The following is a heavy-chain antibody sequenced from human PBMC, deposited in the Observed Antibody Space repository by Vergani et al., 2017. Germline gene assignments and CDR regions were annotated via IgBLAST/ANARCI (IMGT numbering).Heavy chain of an antibody. CDR3: ATTPISVAATNLAY. CDR2: IYHSGNT. Sequence: QVQLQESGPGLVKPSETLSLTCVVSGYSISSGYYWGWIRQPPGKGLGWIGTIYHSGNTYYNTSFKSRVTLSVDTSKNQFSLKLSSVTAANTADYYCATTPISVAATNLAYWGQGTLVTVSS. J-gene: IGHJ4*02. CDR1: GYSISSGYY. V-gene: IGHV4-38-2*01. D-gene: IGHD6-19*01.